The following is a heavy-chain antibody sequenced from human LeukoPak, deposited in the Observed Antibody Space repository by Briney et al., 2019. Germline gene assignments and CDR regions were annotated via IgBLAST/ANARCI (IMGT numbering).Heavy chain of an antibody. V-gene: IGHV3-23*01. CDR1: GFTFSTYA. Sequence: GGSLRLSCAASGFTFSTYAMSWVRQAPGKGLEWVSLIIGSGNSIHYADSVKGRFTISRDNFENTVFLQLNSLRPEDTAVYYCAKHGDNVWGSFRFGLDYWGQGTLVTVSS. D-gene: IGHD3-16*02. J-gene: IGHJ4*02. CDR3: AKHGDNVWGSFRFGLDY. CDR2: IIGSGNSI.